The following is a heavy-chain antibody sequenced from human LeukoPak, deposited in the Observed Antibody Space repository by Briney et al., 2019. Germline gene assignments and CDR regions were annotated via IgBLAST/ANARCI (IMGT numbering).Heavy chain of an antibody. J-gene: IGHJ4*02. CDR2: ILGSGRSA. CDR3: SKWGDYDVLTGYYDSDF. D-gene: IGHD3-9*01. V-gene: IGHV3-23*01. CDR1: GFTFNSYA. Sequence: GGSLRLSCAASGFTFNSYAMSWVREAPGNGLEWVSAILGSGRSAYYADSVKGRFTISRDNSKNSLFLQMNSLRVEDTALYYCSKWGDYDVLTGYYDSDFWGQGTLVTVSA.